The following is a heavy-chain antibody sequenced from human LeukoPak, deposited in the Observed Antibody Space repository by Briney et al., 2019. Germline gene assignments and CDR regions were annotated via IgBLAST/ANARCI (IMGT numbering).Heavy chain of an antibody. D-gene: IGHD6-19*01. CDR3: AGDLDSSGSGWYGY. CDR2: IYSGGST. J-gene: IGHJ4*02. V-gene: IGHV3-66*01. CDR1: GFTVSRNY. Sequence: GGSLRLSCAASGFTVSRNYMSWVRQAPGKGLEWGSVIYSGGSTYYADSVKGRFTISRDNSKNTLYLQMNSLRAEDTAVYYCAGDLDSSGSGWYGYWGQGTLVTVSS.